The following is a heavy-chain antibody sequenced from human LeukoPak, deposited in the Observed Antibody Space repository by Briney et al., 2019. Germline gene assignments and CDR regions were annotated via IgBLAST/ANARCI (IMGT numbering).Heavy chain of an antibody. V-gene: IGHV3-30-3*02. J-gene: IGHJ1*01. CDR1: GFTFSSYA. D-gene: IGHD2-2*01. CDR2: ISYDGSNK. CDR3: AKIPYQLLFESAYFQH. Sequence: PGGSLRLSCAASGFTFSSYAMHWVRQAPGKGLEWVAVISYDGSNKHYADSVKGRFTISRDNSKNTLYLQMNSLRAEDTAVYYCAKIPYQLLFESAYFQHWGQGTLVTVSS.